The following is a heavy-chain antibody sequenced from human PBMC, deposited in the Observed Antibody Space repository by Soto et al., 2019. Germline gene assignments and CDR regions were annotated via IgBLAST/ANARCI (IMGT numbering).Heavy chain of an antibody. D-gene: IGHD3-10*01. J-gene: IGHJ4*01. V-gene: IGHV3-15*07. Sequence: EVELVESGGGWVKPGGSLTLSCAASGFSFKNACMNWVRQAPGKGLEWVGRIKNKNDGGTTDYAAFVKGRFTISRDASENTLYLHMNGLKTEDTGVYFCTGLWFGEIYNYWGQGSLVTVSS. CDR1: GFSFKNAC. CDR2: IKNKNDGGTT. CDR3: TGLWFGEIYNY.